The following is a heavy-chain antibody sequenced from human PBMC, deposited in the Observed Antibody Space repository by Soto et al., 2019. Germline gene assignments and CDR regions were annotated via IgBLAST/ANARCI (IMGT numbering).Heavy chain of an antibody. CDR3: FGYLFWRGY. CDR1: GFTFSSYG. J-gene: IGHJ4*02. CDR2: IWHDGTNK. Sequence: GGSLRLSCAASGFTFSSYGMHWVRQAPGKGLEWVALIWHDGTNKYYAESVEGRFTISRDNSKNTLYLQMNSLRADDTAVYYCFGYLFWRGYWGQGTLVTVSS. D-gene: IGHD3-9*01. V-gene: IGHV3-33*08.